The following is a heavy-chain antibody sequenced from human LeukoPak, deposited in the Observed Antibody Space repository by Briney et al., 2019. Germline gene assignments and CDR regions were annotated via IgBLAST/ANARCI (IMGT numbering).Heavy chain of an antibody. CDR2: ISGSGGST. Sequence: GGSLRLSCAASGFTFSSYGMSWVRQAPGKGLEWVSAISGSGGSTYYADSVKGRFTISRDNSKNTLYLQMNSLRAEDTAVYYCAKDSAGSRWLRLGGFDYWGQRTLVTVSS. CDR1: GFTFSSYG. J-gene: IGHJ4*02. CDR3: AKDSAGSRWLRLGGFDY. D-gene: IGHD5-12*01. V-gene: IGHV3-23*01.